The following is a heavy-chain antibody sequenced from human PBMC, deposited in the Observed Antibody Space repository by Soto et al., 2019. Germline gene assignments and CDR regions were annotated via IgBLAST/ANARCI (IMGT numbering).Heavy chain of an antibody. J-gene: IGHJ5*02. CDR1: GGSFSGYY. V-gene: IGHV4-59*01. Sequence: PSETLSLTCAVYGGSFSGYYWTWIRQPPGTGLEWIGYIYYSGSTNYNPSLKSRVTISVDTSKNQFSLKLSSVTAADTAVYYCASRQAFCISTSCYPTFDPWGQGTLVTVSS. D-gene: IGHD2-2*01. CDR2: IYYSGST. CDR3: ASRQAFCISTSCYPTFDP.